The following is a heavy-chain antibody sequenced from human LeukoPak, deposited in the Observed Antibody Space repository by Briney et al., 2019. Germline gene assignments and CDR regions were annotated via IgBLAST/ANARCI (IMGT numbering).Heavy chain of an antibody. Sequence: SGGSLRLSCAASGFTFSSYAMSWARQAPGKGLEWVSAISGSGSSTYYADSVKGRFTISRDNSKNTLYLQMNSLRAEDTALYYCAKRDGYNSNPLKDWGQGTLVTVSS. V-gene: IGHV3-23*01. CDR3: AKRDGYNSNPLKD. CDR2: ISGSGSST. CDR1: GFTFSSYA. J-gene: IGHJ4*02. D-gene: IGHD5-24*01.